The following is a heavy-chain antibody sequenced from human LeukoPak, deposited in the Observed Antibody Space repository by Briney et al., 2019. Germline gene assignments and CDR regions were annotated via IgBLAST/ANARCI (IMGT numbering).Heavy chain of an antibody. V-gene: IGHV1-2*02. Sequence: ASVKVSCKASGYTFTCYYMHWVRHAPGQGLEWMGWINPNSGGTKYAQKFQGRVTMTSDTSISTAYMDLSRLRSDDTAVYYCARAAVLLNYYYYMDVWGKGTTVTVSS. D-gene: IGHD3-10*01. J-gene: IGHJ6*03. CDR3: ARAAVLLNYYYYMDV. CDR1: GYTFTCYY. CDR2: INPNSGGT.